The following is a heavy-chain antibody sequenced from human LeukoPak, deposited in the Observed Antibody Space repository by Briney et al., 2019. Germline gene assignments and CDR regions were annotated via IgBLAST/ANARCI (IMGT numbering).Heavy chain of an antibody. Sequence: ASVKVSCKASGYTFTSYDINWVRQATGQGLEWMGWMNPNSGNTGYAQKFQGRVTMARNTPISTAYMELYSLRSEDTAVYYCARGSSGWPYQDAFDIWAQGTMVTVSS. V-gene: IGHV1-8*01. CDR1: GYTFTSYD. J-gene: IGHJ3*02. D-gene: IGHD6-19*01. CDR2: MNPNSGNT. CDR3: ARGSSGWPYQDAFDI.